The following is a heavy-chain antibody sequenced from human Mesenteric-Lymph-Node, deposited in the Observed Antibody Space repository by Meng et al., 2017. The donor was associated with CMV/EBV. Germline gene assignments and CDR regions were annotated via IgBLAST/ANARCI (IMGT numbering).Heavy chain of an antibody. CDR2: IYSGGST. D-gene: IGHD4-17*01. CDR3: ARVIHDYGDYGRFDY. V-gene: IGHV3-66*02. J-gene: IGHJ4*02. CDR1: GFAVSSSY. Sequence: GGSLRLSCATSGFAVSSSYMTWVRQAPGKGLEWVSVIYSGGSTYYADSVKGRFTISRDNSKNTLYLQMNSLRVEDTAVYYCARVIHDYGDYGRFDYWGQGTLVTSPQ.